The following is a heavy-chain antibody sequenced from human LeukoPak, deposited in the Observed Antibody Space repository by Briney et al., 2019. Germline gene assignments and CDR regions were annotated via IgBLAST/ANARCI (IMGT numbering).Heavy chain of an antibody. CDR3: TYTSQVTDAFDI. J-gene: IGHJ3*02. CDR1: GFTFSSYG. CDR2: IRYDGSNK. V-gene: IGHV3-30*02. D-gene: IGHD4-11*01. Sequence: GGSLRLSCAASGFTFSSYGMHWVRQAPGKGLEWVAFIRYDGSNKYYADSVKGRFTISRDNSKNTLYLQMNSLRAEDTAVYYCTYTSQVTDAFDIWGQGTMVTVSS.